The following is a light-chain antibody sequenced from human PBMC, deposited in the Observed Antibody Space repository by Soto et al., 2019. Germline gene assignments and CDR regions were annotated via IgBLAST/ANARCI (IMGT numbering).Light chain of an antibody. J-gene: IGKJ2*03. Sequence: EIVLTQSPGTLSLSPGERATLSCRASQSVDSRYLAWYQQKPGQAPRLLIYAVSSRATGIPDRFSGSGSGTDFTLTISILEPEDSAEYYCQQYGNSPRYSFGQGTKLELK. CDR1: QSVDSRY. CDR3: QQYGNSPRYS. V-gene: IGKV3-20*01. CDR2: AVS.